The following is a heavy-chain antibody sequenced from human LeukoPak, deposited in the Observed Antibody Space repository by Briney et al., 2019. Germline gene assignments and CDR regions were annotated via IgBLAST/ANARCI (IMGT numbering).Heavy chain of an antibody. J-gene: IGHJ5*02. D-gene: IGHD6-19*01. Sequence: PSETLSLTCAVYGGSFSGYYWSWIRQPPGKGLEWIGEINHSGSTNYNPSLKSRVTISVDTSKNQFSLKLSSATAADTAVYYCARHLLAVAGGWFDPWGQGTLVTVSS. V-gene: IGHV4-34*01. CDR3: ARHLLAVAGGWFDP. CDR1: GGSFSGYY. CDR2: INHSGST.